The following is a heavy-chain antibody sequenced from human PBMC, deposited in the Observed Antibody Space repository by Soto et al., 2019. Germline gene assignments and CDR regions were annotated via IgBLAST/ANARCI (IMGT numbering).Heavy chain of an antibody. V-gene: IGHV4-34*01. D-gene: IGHD5-12*01. CDR1: GGSFSGYY. CDR3: ARVRDNSGYDYEYSYATGGDAFDI. Sequence: QVQLQQWGAGLLKPSETLSLTCAVYGGSFSGYYWSWIRQPPGKGLEWIGEINHSGSTNYNPSLKSHVSISLDTSKNQFSLELSSVTAADTAVYYCARVRDNSGYDYEYSYATGGDAFDIWGQGTMVTVSS. CDR2: INHSGST. J-gene: IGHJ3*02.